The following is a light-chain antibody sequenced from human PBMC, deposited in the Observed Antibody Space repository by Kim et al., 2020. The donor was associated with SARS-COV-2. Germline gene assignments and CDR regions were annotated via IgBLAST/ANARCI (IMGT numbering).Light chain of an antibody. CDR3: QAWDSNFYV. CDR1: KLGDKY. J-gene: IGLJ1*01. CDR2: QDS. Sequence: SYELTQPPSVSVSPGQTASITCSGDKLGDKYACWYQQKPGQSPVLVIYQDSKRPSGIPERFSGSNSGNTATLTISGTQAMDEADYYCQAWDSNFYVFGTG. V-gene: IGLV3-1*01.